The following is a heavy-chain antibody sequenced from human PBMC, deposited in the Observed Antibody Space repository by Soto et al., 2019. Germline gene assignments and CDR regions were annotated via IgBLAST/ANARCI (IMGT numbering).Heavy chain of an antibody. Sequence: QVQLQQWGAGLLKPSETLSLTCAVYGGSFSGYYWSWIRQPPGKGLEWIGEINHSGSTNYNPSLKRRVTISVDPSKNQFSLKLSSVTAADTAVYYCARGPYYDFWSGYYRYALYGMDVWGQGTTVTVSS. D-gene: IGHD3-3*01. CDR2: INHSGST. CDR3: ARGPYYDFWSGYYRYALYGMDV. CDR1: GGSFSGYY. V-gene: IGHV4-34*01. J-gene: IGHJ6*02.